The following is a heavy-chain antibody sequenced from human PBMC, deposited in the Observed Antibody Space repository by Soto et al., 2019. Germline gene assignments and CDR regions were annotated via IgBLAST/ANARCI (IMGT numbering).Heavy chain of an antibody. CDR3: VRDTSSAGADV. D-gene: IGHD6-6*01. V-gene: IGHV3-9*01. J-gene: IGHJ6*02. Sequence: EEELVESGGGLVQPGRSLRLSCATSGFTLRDSAMHWVRQVPGGGLEWVSGILASGDVGYVDSVRGRFIMARDVAKSSPHLQRTSLKTEDTALYYCVRDTSSAGADVWGQGTTVSVSS. CDR1: GFTLRDSA. CDR2: ILASGDV.